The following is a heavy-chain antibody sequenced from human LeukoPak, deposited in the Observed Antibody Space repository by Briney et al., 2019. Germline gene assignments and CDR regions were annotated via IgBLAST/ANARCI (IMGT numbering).Heavy chain of an antibody. V-gene: IGHV1-3*01. J-gene: IGHJ6*03. D-gene: IGHD2-2*01. CDR3: VYCSSTSWSSGDYYYYMDV. Sequence: ASVKVSCKASGYTFTSYAMHWVRQAPGQRLEWMGWIIAVNGNTKYSQKLQGRVTITTDTSASTAYMELSSLRSEDTAVYYCVYCSSTSWSSGDYYYYMDVWGKGTTVTVSS. CDR1: GYTFTSYA. CDR2: IIAVNGNT.